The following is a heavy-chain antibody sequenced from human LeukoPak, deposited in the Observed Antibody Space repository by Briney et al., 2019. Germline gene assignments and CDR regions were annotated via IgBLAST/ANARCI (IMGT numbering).Heavy chain of an antibody. Sequence: SETLYLTCTGSGGSISSSSYYWGRIRQPPGKGLEWIGEINHSGSPNYHPSLKSRVTISVDTSKNESSLKLSYVTADDSAFVFCARQSGRAIAAATEHWGQGTLVSVPS. D-gene: IGHD6-13*01. V-gene: IGHV4-39*01. J-gene: IGHJ4*02. CDR2: INHSGSP. CDR3: ARQSGRAIAAATEH. CDR1: GGSISSSSYY.